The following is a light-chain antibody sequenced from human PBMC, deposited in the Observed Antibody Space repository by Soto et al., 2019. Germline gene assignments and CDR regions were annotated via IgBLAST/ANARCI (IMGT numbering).Light chain of an antibody. CDR3: QQCGTSPMYT. Sequence: EMVLTQSPGTLSLSPGERATLSCRASQSVGNDCFAWYQQKPGQAPRLLIYSTSRRITGVPDRFSGSGSGTDFTLTIGRLEPEDFAVYYCQQCGTSPMYTFGQGTKLEI. CDR1: QSVGNDC. J-gene: IGKJ2*01. V-gene: IGKV3-20*01. CDR2: STS.